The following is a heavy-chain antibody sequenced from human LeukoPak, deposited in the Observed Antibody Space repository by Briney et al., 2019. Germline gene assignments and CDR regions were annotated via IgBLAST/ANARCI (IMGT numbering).Heavy chain of an antibody. CDR3: AKGPSWELFFDY. V-gene: IGHV3-30*18. CDR1: GFTFSSYG. D-gene: IGHD1-26*01. CDR2: ISYDGSNK. J-gene: IGHJ4*02. Sequence: PGGSLRLSCAASGFTFSSYGMHWVRQAPGKGLEWVAVISYDGSNKYYADSVKGRFTISRDNSKNTLYLQMNSLRAEDTAVYYCAKGPSWELFFDYWGQGTLVTVSS.